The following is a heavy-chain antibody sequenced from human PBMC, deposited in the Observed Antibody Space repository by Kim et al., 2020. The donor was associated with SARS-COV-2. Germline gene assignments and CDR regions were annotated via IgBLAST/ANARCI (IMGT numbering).Heavy chain of an antibody. J-gene: IGHJ4*02. Sequence: GGSLRLSCVTSGFTFDDYAMHWVRQVPGKGLEWVASISWDSSRIAYGDSVKGRLTVSRDNARNSLYLQMNSLRAGDTALYYCAKDSEMNSVYFFDYWGRG. CDR3: AKDSEMNSVYFFDY. CDR2: ISWDSSRI. CDR1: GFTFDDYA. V-gene: IGHV3-9*01.